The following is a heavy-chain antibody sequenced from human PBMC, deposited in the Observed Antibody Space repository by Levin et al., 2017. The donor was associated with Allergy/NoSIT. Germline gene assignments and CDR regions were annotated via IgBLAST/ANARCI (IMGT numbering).Heavy chain of an antibody. V-gene: IGHV4-59*01. J-gene: IGHJ6*02. CDR2: IYYSGST. D-gene: IGHD3-3*01. CDR1: GGSISSYY. CDR3: ARVPYDFWSGHYYNDGMDV. Sequence: SETLSLTCTASGGSISSYYWSWIRQPPGKGLEWIGYIYYSGSTNYNPSLKSRVTISVDTSKNQFSLKLSPVTAEDTAVYYCARVPYDFWSGHYYNDGMDVWGQGTTVTVAS.